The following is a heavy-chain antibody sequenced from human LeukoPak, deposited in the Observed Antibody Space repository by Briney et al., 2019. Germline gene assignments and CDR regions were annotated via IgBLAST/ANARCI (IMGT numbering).Heavy chain of an antibody. J-gene: IGHJ4*02. CDR2: IYSGGNT. D-gene: IGHD3-10*01. Sequence: PGGSLRLXCAASGFTVSSNYMSWVRQAPGKGLEWVSVIYSGGNTYYADSVKGRFTISRDNSKNTLYLQMNSLRAEDTAVYYCARVERGNYFDYWGQGTLVTVSS. CDR3: ARVERGNYFDY. V-gene: IGHV3-53*01. CDR1: GFTVSSNY.